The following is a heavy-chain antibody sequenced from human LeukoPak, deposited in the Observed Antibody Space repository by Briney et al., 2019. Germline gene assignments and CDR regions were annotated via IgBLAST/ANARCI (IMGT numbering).Heavy chain of an antibody. CDR1: GYTLTDLS. CDR2: SDSDDGET. CDR3: ATGGAKSYYYDGSGHPRGPYFDY. V-gene: IGHV1-24*01. Sequence: ASVTVSFKVSGYTLTDLSLHWVRQAPGKGLEWMGTSDSDDGETNYEQKFQGRVAMTEDTSTDTAFMELSSLKSEDTAVYYCATGGAKSYYYDGSGHPRGPYFDYWGEGTVVTVSS. D-gene: IGHD3-22*01. J-gene: IGHJ4*02.